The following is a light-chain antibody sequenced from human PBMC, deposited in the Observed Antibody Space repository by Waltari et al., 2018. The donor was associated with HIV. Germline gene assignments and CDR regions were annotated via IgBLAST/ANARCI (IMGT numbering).Light chain of an antibody. CDR3: QSADSSGTVV. CDR1: PSPKQY. Sequence: SYELTQPPSVSVSPGQPPRIPCSGDPSPKQYAYWYQQKPAQAPVLVIYKDPERPTGFPERFSGSSSGTTVTLTISGVQAEDEADYYCQSADSSGTVVFGGGTKLTVL. V-gene: IGLV3-25*03. CDR2: KDP. J-gene: IGLJ2*01.